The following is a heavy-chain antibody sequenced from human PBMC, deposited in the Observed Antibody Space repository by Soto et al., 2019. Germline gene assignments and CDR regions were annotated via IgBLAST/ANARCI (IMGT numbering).Heavy chain of an antibody. CDR2: LNITGTI. D-gene: IGHD6-13*01. V-gene: IGHV4-4*07. Sequence: SETLSLTCSVSGASISSFNWNWVRQPAGKGPEWVGRLNITGTINYNPSLKSRITMSMDTSKNQISLHLRSVTAADTAIYYCARDRGEYTSSWFWYFSHWGHGTLVTVSS. J-gene: IGHJ2*01. CDR1: GASISSFN. CDR3: ARDRGEYTSSWFWYFSH.